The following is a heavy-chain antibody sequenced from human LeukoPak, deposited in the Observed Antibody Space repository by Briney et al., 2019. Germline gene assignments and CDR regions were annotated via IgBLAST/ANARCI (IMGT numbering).Heavy chain of an antibody. CDR2: INPSGGST. CDR1: GYTFTSYY. Sequence: ASVKVSCKASGYTFTSYYMHWVRQAPGQGLEWMGIINPSGGSTSYAQKFQGRVTMTRDRSTSTVYMELSSLRSEDTAVYYCAREENCGGDCYRSPPFDYWGQGTLVTVSS. J-gene: IGHJ4*02. D-gene: IGHD2-21*02. V-gene: IGHV1-46*01. CDR3: AREENCGGDCYRSPPFDY.